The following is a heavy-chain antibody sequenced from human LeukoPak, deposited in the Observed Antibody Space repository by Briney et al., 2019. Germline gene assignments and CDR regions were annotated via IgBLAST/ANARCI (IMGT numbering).Heavy chain of an antibody. Sequence: SVKVSCKASGGTFSSYAISWVRQAPGQGLEWMGRIIPILGIANYAQKFQGRVTITADKSTSTAYMELSSLRSEDTAVYYCAGSHYCSSTSCAWSAFDIWGQGTMVTVSS. CDR3: AGSHYCSSTSCAWSAFDI. CDR2: IIPILGIA. V-gene: IGHV1-69*04. J-gene: IGHJ3*02. CDR1: GGTFSSYA. D-gene: IGHD2-2*01.